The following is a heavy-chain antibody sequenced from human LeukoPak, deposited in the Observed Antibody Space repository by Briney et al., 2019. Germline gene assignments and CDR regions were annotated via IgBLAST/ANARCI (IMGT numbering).Heavy chain of an antibody. CDR2: IYYSGST. CDR1: GGSISSYY. V-gene: IGHV4-59*12. D-gene: IGHD3-22*01. J-gene: IGHJ5*02. Sequence: SETLSLACTVSGGSISSYYWSWIRQPPGKGLEWIGYIYYSGSTNYNPSLKSRVTISVDTSKNQFSLKLSSVTAADTAVYYCAREAYDSSGYYGPWGQGTLVTVSS. CDR3: AREAYDSSGYYGP.